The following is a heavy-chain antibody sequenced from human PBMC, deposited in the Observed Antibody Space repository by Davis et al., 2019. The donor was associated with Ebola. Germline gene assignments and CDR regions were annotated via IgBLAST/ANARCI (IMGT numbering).Heavy chain of an antibody. Sequence: GSLRLSCTVSGGSISSYYWSWIRQPPGKGLEWIGYIYYSGSTNYNPSLKSRVTISVDTSKNQFSLKLSSVTAADTAVYYCARLMTLDYWGQGTLVTVSS. V-gene: IGHV4-59*01. CDR3: ARLMTLDY. D-gene: IGHD2-21*02. CDR1: GGSISSYY. J-gene: IGHJ4*02. CDR2: IYYSGST.